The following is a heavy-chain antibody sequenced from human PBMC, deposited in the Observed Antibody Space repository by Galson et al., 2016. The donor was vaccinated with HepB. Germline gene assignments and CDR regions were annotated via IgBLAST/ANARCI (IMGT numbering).Heavy chain of an antibody. CDR1: GFSLSTSEVG. D-gene: IGHD3-22*01. CDR2: IYWNDDE. V-gene: IGHV2-5*01. J-gene: IGHJ3*02. Sequence: PALVKPTQTLTLTCTLSGFSLSTSEVGVGWIRQPPGKALEWLAVIYWNDDEHYSPSLKSRLPITQDTSKNQVVLTMTNLDPVDTAKYYCAHRSDAVWDYYENSDYYSGDGFDIWGQGTMVTVSS. CDR3: AHRSDAVWDYYENSDYYSGDGFDI.